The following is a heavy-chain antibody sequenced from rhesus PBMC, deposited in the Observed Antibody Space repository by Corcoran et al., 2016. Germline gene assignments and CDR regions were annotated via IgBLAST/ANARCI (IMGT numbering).Heavy chain of an antibody. CDR2: IYGGSGST. V-gene: IGHV4S9*01. Sequence: QVQLQESGPGLVKPSETLSLTCAVYGGSISDYYYWSWIRQPSGKGLEWIGQIYGGSGSTDTHPSLKSRVTISNDTSKNQFSLKLSSVTAADTAIYYCARANNWNYEDCGLDSWGQGVGVTVSS. D-gene: IGHD1-26*01. J-gene: IGHJ6*01. CDR3: ARANNWNYEDCGLDS. CDR1: GGSISDYYY.